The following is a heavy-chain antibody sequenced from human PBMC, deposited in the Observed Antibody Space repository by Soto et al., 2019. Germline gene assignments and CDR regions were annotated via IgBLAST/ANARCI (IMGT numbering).Heavy chain of an antibody. V-gene: IGHV5-51*01. D-gene: IGHD3-10*01. Sequence: PGESLKISCKGSGYSFTSYWIGWVRQMPGKGLEWMGIIYPGDSDTRYSPSFQGQVTISADKSISTAYLQWSSLKASDTAMYYCARLLFRELLWFGELLSNPNWFDPWGQGTLVTVSS. CDR3: ARLLFRELLWFGELLSNPNWFDP. J-gene: IGHJ5*02. CDR2: IYPGDSDT. CDR1: GYSFTSYW.